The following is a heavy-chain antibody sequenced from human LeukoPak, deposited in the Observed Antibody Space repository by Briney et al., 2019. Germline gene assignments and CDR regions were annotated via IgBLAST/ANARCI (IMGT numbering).Heavy chain of an antibody. Sequence: PGGSLRLSCAASGFTVSSNYMSWVRQAPGKGLEWVSVIYSGGSTYYADSVKGRFTISRDNSKNTLYLQMNSLRAEDTAVYYCARAGLYSVPNYFDYWGQGTLVTVSS. CDR3: ARAGLYSVPNYFDY. J-gene: IGHJ4*02. D-gene: IGHD2-15*01. V-gene: IGHV3-53*01. CDR1: GFTVSSNY. CDR2: IYSGGST.